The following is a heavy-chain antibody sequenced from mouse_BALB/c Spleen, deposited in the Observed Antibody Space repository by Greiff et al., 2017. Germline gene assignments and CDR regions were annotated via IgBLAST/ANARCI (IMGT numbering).Heavy chain of an antibody. CDR2: ILPGSGST. J-gene: IGHJ3*01. CDR3: ARISTGSSYDWFAY. Sequence: VKLQESGAELMKPGASVKISCKATGYTFSSYWIEWVKQRPGHGLEWIGEILPGSGSTNYNEKFKGKATFTADTSSNTAYMQLSSLTSEDSAVYYCARISTGSSYDWFAYWGQGTLVTVSA. D-gene: IGHD1-1*01. V-gene: IGHV1-9*01. CDR1: GYTFSSYW.